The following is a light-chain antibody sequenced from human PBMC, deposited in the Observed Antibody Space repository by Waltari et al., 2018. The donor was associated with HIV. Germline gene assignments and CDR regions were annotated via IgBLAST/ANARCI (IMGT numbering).Light chain of an antibody. V-gene: IGLV1-44*01. CDR3: AAWDDSLNAWV. CDR1: SPNIGSNY. Sequence: QSVLTQPPSASGTPGQRVTIPCSGSSPNIGSNYVYWYQQLPGTAPKPLIYSNNQRPSGVPDRISGSKSGTSASLAISGLQSVDEADYYCAAWDDSLNAWVFGGGTKLTVL. J-gene: IGLJ3*02. CDR2: SNN.